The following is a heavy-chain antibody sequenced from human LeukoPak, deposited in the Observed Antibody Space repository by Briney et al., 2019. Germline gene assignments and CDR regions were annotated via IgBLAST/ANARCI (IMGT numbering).Heavy chain of an antibody. Sequence: SETLSLTCVVYSGSFSGYFWSWIRQPPGKGLEWIGEINRSGSTNYNPSLKSRVTISVDTSKNQFSLKLSPVTAADTAVYYCARASVPGHFDYWGQGTLVTVSS. CDR1: SGSFSGYF. D-gene: IGHD5/OR15-5a*01. V-gene: IGHV4-34*09. CDR2: INRSGST. J-gene: IGHJ4*02. CDR3: ARASVPGHFDY.